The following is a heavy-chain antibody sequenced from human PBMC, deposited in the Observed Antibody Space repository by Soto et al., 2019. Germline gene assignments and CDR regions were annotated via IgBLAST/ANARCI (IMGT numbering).Heavy chain of an antibody. Sequence: QVQLVQSGAEVRKPGASVKVSCKASGYTFTGYYIYWVRQAPGQGLEWMGWINPSSGGTNYAQKFQGWVTMTRDTSISAAYMELIRLRSDDTAVYYCAREAIAATGDNWFDPWGQGTLVTVSS. D-gene: IGHD6-13*01. J-gene: IGHJ5*02. V-gene: IGHV1-2*04. CDR1: GYTFTGYY. CDR3: AREAIAATGDNWFDP. CDR2: INPSSGGT.